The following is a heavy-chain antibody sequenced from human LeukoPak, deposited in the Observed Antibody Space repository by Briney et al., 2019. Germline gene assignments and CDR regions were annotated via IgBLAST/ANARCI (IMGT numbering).Heavy chain of an antibody. V-gene: IGHV4-61*01. Sequence: PSETLSLTCTVSGYSISSGYFWSWIRQPPGKGLEWIGYIYYTGSTNYNPSLKSRVTISVDTSKNQFSLKLSSVTAAGTAVYYCARDYYDSSGYYLSAFDIWGQGSMVTVSS. J-gene: IGHJ3*02. CDR1: GYSISSGYF. CDR2: IYYTGST. CDR3: ARDYYDSSGYYLSAFDI. D-gene: IGHD3-22*01.